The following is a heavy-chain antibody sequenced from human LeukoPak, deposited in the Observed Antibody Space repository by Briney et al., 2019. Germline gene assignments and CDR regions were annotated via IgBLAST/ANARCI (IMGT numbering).Heavy chain of an antibody. J-gene: IGHJ4*02. CDR2: ISSSSSYI. Sequence: PGGSLRLSCAASGFTFSSYSMSWVRQAPGKGLEWVSSISSSSSYIYYADSVKGRFTISTDNAKNSLYLQMNSQRAEDTAVYYCARDTGDSSGYYAYWGQGTLVTVST. CDR1: GFTFSSYS. CDR3: ARDTGDSSGYYAY. D-gene: IGHD3-22*01. V-gene: IGHV3-21*01.